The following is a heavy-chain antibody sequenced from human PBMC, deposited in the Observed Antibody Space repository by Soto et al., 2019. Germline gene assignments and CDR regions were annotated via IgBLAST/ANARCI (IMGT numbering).Heavy chain of an antibody. CDR3: ARDRGYDAHDYYYHAIDV. Sequence: PGGSLRLSCISSGFTFRTYTMNWVRQAPGKGLEWVSGIRGFSPYTFYAESVKGRFTISRDNAKNSLYLQMNSLRAEDTAVYYCARDRGYDAHDYYYHAIDVWGQGTTVTVSS. CDR2: IRGFSPYT. D-gene: IGHD2-15*01. J-gene: IGHJ6*02. CDR1: GFTFRTYT. V-gene: IGHV3-21*01.